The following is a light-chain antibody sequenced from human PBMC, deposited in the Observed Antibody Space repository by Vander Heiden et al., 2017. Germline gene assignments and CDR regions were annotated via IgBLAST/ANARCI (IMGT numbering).Light chain of an antibody. J-gene: IGKJ5*01. V-gene: IGKV3-15*01. CDR3: QQYNNWPPT. CDR1: QSVSSN. Sequence: EIVLTQSPATLSVSPGERATLSCRASQSVSSNLAWYQQKPGPAPRLLIYAASTRATGIPARFSGSGSGTEFTLTISSLQSEDFAVYYCQQYNNWPPTFGQGTRLEIK. CDR2: AAS.